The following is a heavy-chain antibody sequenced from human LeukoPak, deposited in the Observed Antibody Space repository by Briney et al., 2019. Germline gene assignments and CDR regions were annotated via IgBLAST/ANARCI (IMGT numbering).Heavy chain of an antibody. CDR1: GFTLSSYE. Sequence: PGGSLRLSCTVSGFTLSSYEMSWIRQAPGKGLEWVSSIDYDGGSGHYADSVKGRFTISRDNAKNSLYLQMNSLRAEDTAVYYCARDPYSGSYGDYYYYYMDVWGKGTTVTISS. V-gene: IGHV3-48*03. CDR3: ARDPYSGSYGDYYYYYMDV. J-gene: IGHJ6*03. D-gene: IGHD1-26*01. CDR2: IDYDGGSG.